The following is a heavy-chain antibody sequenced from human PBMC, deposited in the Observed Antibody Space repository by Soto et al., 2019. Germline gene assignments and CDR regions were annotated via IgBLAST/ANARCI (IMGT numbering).Heavy chain of an antibody. D-gene: IGHD2-8*01. V-gene: IGHV1-18*01. Sequence: GASVKVSCRASGYTFTSYGISWVRQAPGQGLEWMGWISAYNANTNYAQKLQGRVTMTTDTSTSTAYMELRSLRSDDTAVYYCARVGHCTNGVCDYYYGMDVWGQGTTVTVSS. J-gene: IGHJ6*02. CDR1: GYTFTSYG. CDR2: ISAYNANT. CDR3: ARVGHCTNGVCDYYYGMDV.